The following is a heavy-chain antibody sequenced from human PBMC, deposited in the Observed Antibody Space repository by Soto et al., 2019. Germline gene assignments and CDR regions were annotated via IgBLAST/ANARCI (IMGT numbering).Heavy chain of an antibody. J-gene: IGHJ4*02. Sequence: QVQLVESGGGVVQPGRSLRLSCAASGFTFSSYAMHWVRQAPGKGLVWVAVISYDGSNKYYADSVKGRFTISRDNSKNTLYLQMNSLRAEDTAVYYWARDDYGGNFDYWGQGTLVTVSS. CDR1: GFTFSSYA. CDR3: ARDDYGGNFDY. D-gene: IGHD4-17*01. CDR2: ISYDGSNK. V-gene: IGHV3-30-3*01.